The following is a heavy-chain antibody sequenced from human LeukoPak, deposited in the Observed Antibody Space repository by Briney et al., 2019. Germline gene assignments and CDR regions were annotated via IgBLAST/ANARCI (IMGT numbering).Heavy chain of an antibody. Sequence: PGESLRLSCAASGFTFSSYGMSWVRQAPGKGLEWVSAISGSGGSTYYADSVKGRFTISRDNSKNTLYLQMNSLRAEDTAVYYCAKARSATSPGDYFDYWGQGTLVTVSS. CDR3: AKARSATSPGDYFDY. CDR1: GFTFSSYG. V-gene: IGHV3-23*01. J-gene: IGHJ4*02. CDR2: ISGSGGST. D-gene: IGHD5-12*01.